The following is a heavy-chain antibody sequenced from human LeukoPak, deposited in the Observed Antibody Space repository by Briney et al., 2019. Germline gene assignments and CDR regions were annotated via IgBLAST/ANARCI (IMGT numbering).Heavy chain of an antibody. CDR3: ARDVAAAGTAQTFDY. V-gene: IGHV3-21*01. CDR2: ISSSSSYI. Sequence: KSGGSLRLSCAASGFTFSSYGMNWVRQAPGKGLEWVSSISSSSSYIYYADSVKGRFTISRDNAKNSLYLQMNSLRAEDTAVYYCARDVAAAGTAQTFDYWGQGTLVTVSS. J-gene: IGHJ4*02. D-gene: IGHD6-13*01. CDR1: GFTFSSYG.